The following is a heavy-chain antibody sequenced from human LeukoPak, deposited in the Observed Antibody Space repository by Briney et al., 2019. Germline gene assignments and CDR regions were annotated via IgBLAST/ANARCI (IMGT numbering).Heavy chain of an antibody. J-gene: IGHJ4*02. CDR1: AGTFSSYA. D-gene: IGHD3-10*01. CDR3: ARGGWFGELLHFDY. CDR2: VIPIFGTA. V-gene: IGHV1-69*01. Sequence: SVKLSCKASAGTFSSYAISWVRQAPGPGLEWMGGVIPIFGTANYAQKFQGRVTITADESTSTAYMELSSLRSEDTAVYYCARGGWFGELLHFDYWGQGTLVTVSS.